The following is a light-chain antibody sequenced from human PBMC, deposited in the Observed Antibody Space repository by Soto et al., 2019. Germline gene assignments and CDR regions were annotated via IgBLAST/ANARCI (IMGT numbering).Light chain of an antibody. CDR3: QQYHRWPPIT. Sequence: EVVLTQSPGTLSLCPGERDTLSCRASQSVSSYLAWYQQKPGQAPRLLIYGASTRATGVTARFRGGGSGTEFTLTISSLQSEDSAVYYCQQYHRWPPITFGQGTRLEVK. V-gene: IGKV3-15*01. J-gene: IGKJ5*01. CDR2: GAS. CDR1: QSVSSY.